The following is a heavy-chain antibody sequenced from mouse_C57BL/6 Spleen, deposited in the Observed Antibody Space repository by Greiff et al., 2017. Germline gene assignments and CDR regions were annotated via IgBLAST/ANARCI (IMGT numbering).Heavy chain of an antibody. D-gene: IGHD1-1*01. CDR3: TRSLPTGVAPFDV. CDR1: GYTFTSYW. Sequence: VQLQQSGTVLARPGASVKMSCKTSGYTFTSYWMHWVKQRPGQGLEWIGAIYPGNSDTSYNQKFKGKAKLTAVTSASTAYMELSSLTNEDSAVYYCTRSLPTGVAPFDVWGTGTTVTVSS. J-gene: IGHJ1*03. V-gene: IGHV1-5*01. CDR2: IYPGNSDT.